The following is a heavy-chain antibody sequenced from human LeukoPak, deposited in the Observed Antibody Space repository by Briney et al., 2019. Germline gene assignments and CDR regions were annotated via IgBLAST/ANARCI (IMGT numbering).Heavy chain of an antibody. J-gene: IGHJ2*01. CDR1: DGSISSYY. CDR3: ARIDYMKVRSNWYFDL. V-gene: IGHV4-59*01. Sequence: PSETLSLTSTVSDGSISSYYWSWIRQPPGKGLEWITYIYYSGSTNDNPSLKSRVPISVDTSKNQSSLKLSSVTAADTAVYYCARIDYMKVRSNWYFDLWGRGTLVTVSS. CDR2: IYYSGST. D-gene: IGHD4-11*01.